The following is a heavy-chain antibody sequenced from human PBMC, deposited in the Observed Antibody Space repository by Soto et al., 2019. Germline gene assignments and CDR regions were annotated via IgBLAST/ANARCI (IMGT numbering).Heavy chain of an antibody. CDR3: ARDGADILTGYYYYYGMDV. CDR1: GFTFSSYW. V-gene: IGHV3-7*01. CDR2: IKQDGSEK. J-gene: IGHJ6*02. D-gene: IGHD3-9*01. Sequence: PGGSLRLSCAASGFTFSSYWMSWVRQAPGKGLEWVANIKQDGSEKYYVDSVKGRFTISRDNAKNSLYLQMNSLRAEDTAVYYCARDGADILTGYYYYYGMDVWGQGTTVTVS.